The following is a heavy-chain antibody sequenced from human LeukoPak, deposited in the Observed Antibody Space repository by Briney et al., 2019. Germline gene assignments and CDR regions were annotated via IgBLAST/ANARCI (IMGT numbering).Heavy chain of an antibody. CDR2: TKPDGSAE. CDR1: GFTVRNYG. J-gene: IGHJ4*02. Sequence: GGSLRLSCAASGFTVRNYGMGWVRQAPGKGLEWVANTKPDGSAEYYADSVRGRFTTSRDNANTLLYLQMTRLRAEDTAVYYCARAGGLNTNFDYWGQGTLVTVSS. V-gene: IGHV3-7*01. D-gene: IGHD2-8*02. CDR3: ARAGGLNTNFDY.